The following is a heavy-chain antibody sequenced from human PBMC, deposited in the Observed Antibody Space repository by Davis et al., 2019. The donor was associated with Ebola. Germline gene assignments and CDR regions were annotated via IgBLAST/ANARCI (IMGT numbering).Heavy chain of an antibody. CDR3: ARLAMFYDYDVDV. Sequence: MPSETLSLTCAVYGGSFSGYYWSWIRQPPGKGLEWIGEINHRGSTKYNPSLKSRVTISVDTSKNQFSLKLSSVTAADTAVYYCARLAMFYDYDVDVWGQGTTVTVSS. J-gene: IGHJ6*02. CDR1: GGSFSGYY. CDR2: INHRGST. D-gene: IGHD3-16*01. V-gene: IGHV4-34*01.